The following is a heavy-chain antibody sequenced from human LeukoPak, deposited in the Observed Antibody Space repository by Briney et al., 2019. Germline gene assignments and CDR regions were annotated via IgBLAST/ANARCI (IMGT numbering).Heavy chain of an antibody. CDR1: GGSFSGYY. CDR2: INHSGST. V-gene: IGHV4-34*01. J-gene: IGHJ4*02. Sequence: SETLSLTCAAFGGSFSGYYWSWIRLPPGKGLEWIGEINHSGSTNYNPSLKSRVTISVDTSKNQFSLKLNSVTAADTAVYYCATLMVRGVPFDYWGQGTLVTVSS. CDR3: ATLMVRGVPFDY. D-gene: IGHD3-10*01.